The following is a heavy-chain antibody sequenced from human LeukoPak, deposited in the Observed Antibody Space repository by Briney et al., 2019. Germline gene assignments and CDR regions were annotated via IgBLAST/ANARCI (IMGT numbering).Heavy chain of an antibody. CDR2: INSDGSST. CDR3: ARDHGYDFWSGYSYYFDY. D-gene: IGHD3-3*01. Sequence: SGGSLRLSCAASGFTFSSYWMHWVRQAPGKGLVWVSRINSDGSSTSYADSVKGRFTISRDNAKNTLYLQMNSLRAEDTAVYYCARDHGYDFWSGYSYYFDYWGQGTLVTVSS. CDR1: GFTFSSYW. J-gene: IGHJ4*02. V-gene: IGHV3-74*01.